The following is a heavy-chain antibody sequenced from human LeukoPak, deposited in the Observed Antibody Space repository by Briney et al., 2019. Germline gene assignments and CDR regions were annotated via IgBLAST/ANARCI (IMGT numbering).Heavy chain of an antibody. CDR3: AKDFGSGITFGGLIDPFDS. CDR2: ICIAGKTM. V-gene: IGHV3-48*04. CDR1: GVTLSSYW. D-gene: IGHD3-16*02. Sequence: HGGSLSLSCAASGVTLSSYWIGWVRRAPGEGQGWVLSICIAGKTMPYADSGKGRFPISRNNAKNSLYLEMNSLRVEDTAMYYCAKDFGSGITFGGLIDPFDSWGQGTLVTVSS. J-gene: IGHJ4*02.